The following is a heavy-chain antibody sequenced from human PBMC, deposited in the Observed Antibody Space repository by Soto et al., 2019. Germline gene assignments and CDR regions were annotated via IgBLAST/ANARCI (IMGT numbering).Heavy chain of an antibody. CDR3: ARKGYNWNYKGYNWFDA. J-gene: IGHJ5*02. D-gene: IGHD1-7*01. Sequence: GGSLTLSCSAPVFTFISYSIRSVRQTPVKFVEWVAVIWYDGSNKYYADSVKGRFTIYRDNSQNTVYLQMNSPRAEDTDVYYCARKGYNWNYKGYNWFDAWGQGTLVTSPQ. CDR2: IWYDGSNK. V-gene: IGHV3-33*01. CDR1: VFTFISYS.